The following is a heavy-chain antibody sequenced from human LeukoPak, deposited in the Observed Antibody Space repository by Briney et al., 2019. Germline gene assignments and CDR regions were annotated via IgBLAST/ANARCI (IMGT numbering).Heavy chain of an antibody. J-gene: IGHJ3*02. V-gene: IGHV3-9*01. CDR3: AKDTYDILTGGAFDI. CDR2: ISWNSGSI. D-gene: IGHD3-9*01. CDR1: GFTFDDYA. Sequence: PGRSLRLSCAASGFTFDDYAMHWVRHAPGKGLEWVSGISWNSGSIGYADSVKGRFTISRDNAKNSLYLQMNSLRAEDTALYYCAKDTYDILTGGAFDIWGQGTMVTVSS.